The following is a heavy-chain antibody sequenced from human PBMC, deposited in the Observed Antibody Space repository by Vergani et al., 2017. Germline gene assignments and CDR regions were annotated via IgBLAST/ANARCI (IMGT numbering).Heavy chain of an antibody. D-gene: IGHD3-3*01. V-gene: IGHV1-2*02. J-gene: IGHJ5*02. CDR1: GYTFIGFF. Sequence: QVHLMQSGAEVKKPGASVTVSCKASGYTFIGFFIHWVRQAPGHRLEWRGWINPNTGATTYSQASQGRVMMTLDKSTSTVYMELRSLKFDDTAIYYCARDPRFLAPDNYFDAWGQGTLVTVSS. CDR2: INPNTGAT. CDR3: ARDPRFLAPDNYFDA.